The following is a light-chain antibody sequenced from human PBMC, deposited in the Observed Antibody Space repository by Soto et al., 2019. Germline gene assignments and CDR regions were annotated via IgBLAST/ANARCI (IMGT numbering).Light chain of an antibody. CDR2: GAF. J-gene: IGKJ1*01. V-gene: IGKV3-20*01. CDR1: QTVSDNS. Sequence: EIVLTQFPGTLSLSPGERATLSCRASQTVSDNSLAWYQQKVGRAPRALIYGAFNRATGIPDRFSGGGSGTDFTLTITRLEPEDFAVYYCQYYGNSPLTFGQGTKV. CDR3: QYYGNSPLT.